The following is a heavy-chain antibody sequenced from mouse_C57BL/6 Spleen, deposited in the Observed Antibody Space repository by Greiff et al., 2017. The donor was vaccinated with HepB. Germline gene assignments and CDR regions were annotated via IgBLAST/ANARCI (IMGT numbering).Heavy chain of an antibody. Sequence: VQLQQSGPELVKPGASVKISCKASGYSFTDYNMNWVKQSNGKSLEWIGVINPNYGTTSYNQKFKGKATLTLYQSSSTAYMQLNSLTSEDSAVYYCARSKGIYYGYDDYAMDYWGQGTSVTVSS. J-gene: IGHJ4*01. CDR2: INPNYGTT. CDR1: GYSFTDYN. D-gene: IGHD2-2*01. V-gene: IGHV1-39*01. CDR3: ARSKGIYYGYDDYAMDY.